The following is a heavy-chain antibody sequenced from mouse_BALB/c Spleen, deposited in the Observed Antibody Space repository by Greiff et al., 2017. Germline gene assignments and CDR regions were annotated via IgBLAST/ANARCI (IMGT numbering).Heavy chain of an antibody. V-gene: IGHV2-6-7*01. CDR3: AREGDDYLAWFAY. Sequence: QVQLKESGPGLVAPSQSLSITCTVSGFSLTGYGVNWVRQPPGKGLEWLGMIWGDGSTDYNSALKSRLSISKDNSKSQVFLKMNSLQTDDTARYYCAREGDDYLAWFAYWGQGTLVTVSA. CDR2: IWGDGST. CDR1: GFSLTGYG. J-gene: IGHJ3*01. D-gene: IGHD2-4*01.